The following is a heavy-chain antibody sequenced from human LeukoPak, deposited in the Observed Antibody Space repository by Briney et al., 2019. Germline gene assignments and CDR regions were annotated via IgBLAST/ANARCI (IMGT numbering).Heavy chain of an antibody. CDR3: GRDGICWTYSTTGYYMDV. CDR2: IKQDGSEK. D-gene: IGHD2/OR15-2a*01. Sequence: TGGSLRLSCAASGFTFSSYWMSWVRQAPGKGLEWVANIKQDGSEKYYAASVKGRFTISRDNAKNSLYLQMNSLRAEDTAVYYCGRDGICWTYSTTGYYMDVWGKGTTVTVSS. CDR1: GFTFSSYW. V-gene: IGHV3-7*01. J-gene: IGHJ6*03.